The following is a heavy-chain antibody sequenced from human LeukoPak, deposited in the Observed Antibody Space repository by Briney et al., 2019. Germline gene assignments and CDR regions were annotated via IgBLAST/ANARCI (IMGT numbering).Heavy chain of an antibody. CDR2: ISSSSSTI. D-gene: IGHD2-21*02. J-gene: IGHJ4*02. V-gene: IGHV3-48*01. CDR3: ARFRTWGDKAFDY. Sequence: GGSLRLSCAASGFTFSSYSMNWVRQAPGKGLEWVAYISSSSSTIYYADSVKGRFTISRDSAKNSLYLQMNSLRAEDTAVYYCARFRTWGDKAFDYWGQGTLVTVSS. CDR1: GFTFSSYS.